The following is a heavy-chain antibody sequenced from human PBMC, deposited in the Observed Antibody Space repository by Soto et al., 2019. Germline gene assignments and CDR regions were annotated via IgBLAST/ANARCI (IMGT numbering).Heavy chain of an antibody. CDR3: VKSPVGTLGELSFDY. CDR2: ISSNGGST. D-gene: IGHD3-16*02. Sequence: GGSLRLSCSASGFTFSSYAMHWVRQAPGKGLEYVSAISSNGGSTYYADSVKGRFTISRDNSKNTLYLQMSSLRAEDTAVYYCVKSPVGTLGELSFDYWGQGTLVTVSS. CDR1: GFTFSSYA. V-gene: IGHV3-64D*06. J-gene: IGHJ4*02.